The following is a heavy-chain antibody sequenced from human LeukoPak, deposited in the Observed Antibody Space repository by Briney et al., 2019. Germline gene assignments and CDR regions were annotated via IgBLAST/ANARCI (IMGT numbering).Heavy chain of an antibody. J-gene: IGHJ4*02. V-gene: IGHV1-69*04. CDR1: GYTFTSYG. D-gene: IGHD3-10*01. CDR2: IIPILGIA. Sequence: SVKVSCKASGYTFTSYGISWVRQAPGQGLEWMGRIIPILGIANYAQKFQGRVTITADKSTSTAYMELSSLRSEDTAVYYCARDSLYGSGSYYIKYFDYWGQGTLVTVSS. CDR3: ARDSLYGSGSYYIKYFDY.